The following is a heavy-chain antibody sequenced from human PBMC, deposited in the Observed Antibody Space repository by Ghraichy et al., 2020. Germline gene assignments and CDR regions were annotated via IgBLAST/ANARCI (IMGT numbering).Heavy chain of an antibody. CDR3: ARGGGSGWHFDY. J-gene: IGHJ4*02. CDR2: IYYSGST. Sequence: SETLSLTCTVSGGSISSGGYYWSWIRQHPGKGLEWIGYIYYSGSTYYNPSLKSRVTISVDTSKNQFSLKLSSVTAADTAVYYCARGGGSGWHFDYWGQGTLVTVSS. V-gene: IGHV4-31*03. D-gene: IGHD6-19*01. CDR1: GGSISSGGYY.